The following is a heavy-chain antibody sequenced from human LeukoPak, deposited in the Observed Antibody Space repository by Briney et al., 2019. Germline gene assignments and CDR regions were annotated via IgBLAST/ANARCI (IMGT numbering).Heavy chain of an antibody. D-gene: IGHD6-19*01. CDR1: GGSISSYY. V-gene: IGHV4-59*01. CDR2: NYYGGST. Sequence: PSETLSLTCTVSGGSISSYYWGWMRQPPGKGLEGSGYNYYGGSTNHNPPLKRRVTISVATSKTQSSLKLSSVAAADTAVYYCARVELLGSSGWPFDYWGQGTLVTVSS. CDR3: ARVELLGSSGWPFDY. J-gene: IGHJ4*02.